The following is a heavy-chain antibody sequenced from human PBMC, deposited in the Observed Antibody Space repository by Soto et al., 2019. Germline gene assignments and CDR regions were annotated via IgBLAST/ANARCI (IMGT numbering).Heavy chain of an antibody. CDR3: STAVYCSTTRCYYYYGLDV. J-gene: IGHJ6*02. Sequence: QVQLVQSGAEVKKPGSSVKVSCKVSGGTFSSHSINWVRQAPGQGPEWMGGIIPIFGTEHYAQKFQGRFTITADESTSTAYMELSSLTSEDTALYYCSTAVYCSTTRCYYYYGLDVWGQGTTVIVSS. V-gene: IGHV1-69*01. D-gene: IGHD2-2*01. CDR1: GGTFSSHS. CDR2: IIPIFGTE.